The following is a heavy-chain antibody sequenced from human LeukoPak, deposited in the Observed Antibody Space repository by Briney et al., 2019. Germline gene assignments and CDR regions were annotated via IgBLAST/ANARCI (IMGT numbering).Heavy chain of an antibody. J-gene: IGHJ3*02. CDR1: GYTFTGYY. V-gene: IGHV1-2*02. D-gene: IGHD3-16*01. CDR3: ARDMMTSNAFNM. CDR2: INPNSGGT. Sequence: ASVKVSCKASGYTFTGYYMHWVRQAPGQGLEWMGWINPNSGGTNYAQKFQGRVTMTIDTSTNTAFMGLMSLRSDDTAVYYCARDMMTSNAFNMWGQGTMVTVSS.